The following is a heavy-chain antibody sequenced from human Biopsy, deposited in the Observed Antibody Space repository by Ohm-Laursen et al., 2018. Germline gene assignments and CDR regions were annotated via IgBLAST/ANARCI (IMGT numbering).Heavy chain of an antibody. CDR1: GFTFSSYG. V-gene: IGHV3-33*06. CDR2: IWYDGSNK. Sequence: SLRLSCAASGFTFSSYGMHWVRQAPGKGLAWVAAIWYDGSNKNYADSVKGRFTISRDNSKNTLYLQMNSLRDEDTDVYYCAKCMTGGSNYYFHHCGQGTLVTVSS. D-gene: IGHD2-8*01. J-gene: IGHJ4*02. CDR3: AKCMTGGSNYYFHH.